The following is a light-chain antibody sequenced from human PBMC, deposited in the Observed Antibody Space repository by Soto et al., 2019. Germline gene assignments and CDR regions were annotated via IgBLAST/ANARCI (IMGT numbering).Light chain of an antibody. CDR3: QQYNSFRWT. V-gene: IGKV1-5*01. CDR2: DAS. J-gene: IGKJ1*01. Sequence: DIQMTQSPSTLSASIGDRVTITCRASQGISSWLAWYQQKPGKAPKILINDASSLESGVPTRINGSGSGTEFTLTISSLQPDDFATYYCQQYNSFRWTFGQGTKVDIK. CDR1: QGISSW.